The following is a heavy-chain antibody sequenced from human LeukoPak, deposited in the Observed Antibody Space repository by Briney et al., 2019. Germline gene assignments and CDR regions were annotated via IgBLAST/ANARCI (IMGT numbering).Heavy chain of an antibody. J-gene: IGHJ3*02. D-gene: IGHD3-22*01. V-gene: IGHV4-30-4*08. Sequence: SETLSLTCTVSGGSISSGDYYWSWIRQPPGKGLEWIGYIYYSGSTYYNPSLKSRVTISVDTSKNQFSLKLSSVTAADTAVYYCAREISTTDYYDSSGYNAFDIWGQGTMVTVSS. CDR1: GGSISSGDYY. CDR3: AREISTTDYYDSSGYNAFDI. CDR2: IYYSGST.